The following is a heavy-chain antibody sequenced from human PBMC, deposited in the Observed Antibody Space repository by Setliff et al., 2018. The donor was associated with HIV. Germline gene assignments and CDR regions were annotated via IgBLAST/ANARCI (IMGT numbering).Heavy chain of an antibody. CDR2: MSRSGRDS. Sequence: GSLRLSCAASGFIFSRYSVNWARQAPGQGLEWVSAMSRSGRDSHYKDSVRGRFTISRDDARNSLYFQMNSPRAEDTALYYCVRDFYCSNGECFNYWGQGIQVTVSS. CDR3: VRDFYCSNGECFNY. D-gene: IGHD2-8*01. V-gene: IGHV3-21*01. J-gene: IGHJ4*02. CDR1: GFIFSRYS.